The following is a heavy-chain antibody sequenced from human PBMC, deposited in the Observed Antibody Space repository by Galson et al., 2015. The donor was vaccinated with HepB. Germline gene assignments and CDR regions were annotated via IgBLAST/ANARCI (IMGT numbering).Heavy chain of an antibody. CDR2: IYYSGST. Sequence: ETLSLTCTVSGGSISSYYWSWIRQPPGKGLEWIGYIYYSGSTNYNPSLKSRVTISVDTSKNQFSLKLSSVTAADTAVYYCARLSTTGTVYYGMDVWGQGTTVTVSS. J-gene: IGHJ6*02. CDR1: GGSISSYY. CDR3: ARLSTTGTVYYGMDV. D-gene: IGHD1-1*01. V-gene: IGHV4-59*08.